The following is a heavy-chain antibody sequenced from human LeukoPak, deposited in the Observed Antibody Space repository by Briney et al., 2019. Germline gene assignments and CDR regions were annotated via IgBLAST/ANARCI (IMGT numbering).Heavy chain of an antibody. CDR2: IKSKTDGGTT. D-gene: IGHD3-10*01. CDR1: GFTFSNAW. V-gene: IGHV3-15*01. CDR3: TTEWFGDSTFDP. Sequence: GGSLRLSCAASGFTFSNAWMSWVRQAPGKGLEWVGRIKSKTDGGTTDYAAPVKGRFTISRDDSKNTLYLQMNGLKTEDTAVYSCTTEWFGDSTFDPWGQGTLVTVSS. J-gene: IGHJ5*02.